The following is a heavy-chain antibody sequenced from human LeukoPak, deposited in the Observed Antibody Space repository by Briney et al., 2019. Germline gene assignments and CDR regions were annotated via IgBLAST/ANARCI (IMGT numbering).Heavy chain of an antibody. CDR2: IYYSGST. CDR3: AREVPIVRGLRWDY. J-gene: IGHJ4*02. Sequence: ETPSIPCPGSGDCRSRYYCRWVPQPPGKGLEWIGYIYYSGSTNCNPSLKSRVTISIDTSKNQFSLKLRSVTAADTAVYYCAREVPIVRGLRWDYWGQGTLVTVSS. D-gene: IGHD3-10*01. CDR1: GDCRSRYY. V-gene: IGHV4-59*01.